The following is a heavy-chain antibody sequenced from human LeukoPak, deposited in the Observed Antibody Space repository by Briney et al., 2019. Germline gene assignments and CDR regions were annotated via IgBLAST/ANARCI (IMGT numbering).Heavy chain of an antibody. J-gene: IGHJ6*03. CDR3: ARGVEAAAVDYYYYMDV. CDR2: INHSGST. Sequence: PSETLSLTCAVYGGSFSGYYWSWIRQPPGKGLEWIGKINHSGSTNYNPSLKSRVTISVDTSKNQFSPKLSSVTAADTAVYYCARGVEAAAVDYYYYMDVWGKGTTVTVSS. D-gene: IGHD6-13*01. V-gene: IGHV4-34*01. CDR1: GGSFSGYY.